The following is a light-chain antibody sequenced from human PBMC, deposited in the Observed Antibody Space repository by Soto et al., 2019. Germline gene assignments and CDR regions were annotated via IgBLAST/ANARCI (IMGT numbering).Light chain of an antibody. CDR2: GNT. J-gene: IGLJ1*01. V-gene: IGLV1-40*01. CDR1: SSNIGAGYD. Sequence: QSVLTQPPSVSGAPGQRVTISCTGSSSNIGAGYDVHWYQLLPGTAPKLLIYGNTNRPSGVPDRFSGSKSGTSASLAITGLQTEDEADYYCQSCDSSLTVRVFGTGTKVNVL. CDR3: QSCDSSLTVRV.